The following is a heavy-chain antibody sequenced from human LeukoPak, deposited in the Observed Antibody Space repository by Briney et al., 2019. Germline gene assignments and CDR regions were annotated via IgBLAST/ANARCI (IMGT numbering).Heavy chain of an antibody. CDR2: IYYSGNT. J-gene: IGHJ5*02. Sequence: SETLSLTCTVSGGSISSSSYYWGWIRQPPGKGLEWIGSIYYSGNTYYNPSLKSRVTISVDTSKNQFSLKLSSVTAADTAVYYCARDEAYYDILTGIAQSNWFDPWGQGTLVTVSS. V-gene: IGHV4-39*07. D-gene: IGHD3-9*01. CDR1: GGSISSSSYY. CDR3: ARDEAYYDILTGIAQSNWFDP.